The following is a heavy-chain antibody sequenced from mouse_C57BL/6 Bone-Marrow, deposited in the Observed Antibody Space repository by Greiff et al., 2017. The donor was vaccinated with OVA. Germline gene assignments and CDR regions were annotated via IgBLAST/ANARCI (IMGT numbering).Heavy chain of an antibody. CDR1: GYTFTDYY. J-gene: IGHJ2*01. D-gene: IGHD4-1*01. CDR2: IYPGSGNT. V-gene: IGHV1-76*01. CDR3: ARERLGQGY. Sequence: QVQLQESGAELVRPGASVKLSCKASGYTFTDYYMNWVKQRPGQGLEWIARIYPGSGNTNYNEKFKGKATLTAEKSSTTAYMQLSSLTSEDSAVYFCARERLGQGYWGQGTTLTVSS.